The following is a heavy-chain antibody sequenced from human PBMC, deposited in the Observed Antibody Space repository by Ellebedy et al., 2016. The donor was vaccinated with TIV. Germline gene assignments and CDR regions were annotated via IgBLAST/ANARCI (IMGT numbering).Heavy chain of an antibody. CDR3: ARDRPLLRVAANDY. V-gene: IGHV1-18*01. CDR1: GYRFNNYG. Sequence: ASVKVSXKASGYRFNNYGIGWVRQSPGQGLEWVGWISADTGNRNYAQKLQGRVTMTTDTSTSTAYMELRSLRSDDTAVYYCARDRPLLRVAANDYWGQGTLVTVSS. D-gene: IGHD6-13*01. J-gene: IGHJ4*02. CDR2: ISADTGNR.